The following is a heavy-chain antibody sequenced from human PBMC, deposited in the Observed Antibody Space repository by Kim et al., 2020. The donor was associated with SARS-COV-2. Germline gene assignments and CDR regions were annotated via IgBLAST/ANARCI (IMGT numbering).Heavy chain of an antibody. D-gene: IGHD4-17*01. CDR3: TRDASLDYGGNSYYYYGMDV. J-gene: IGHJ6*02. V-gene: IGHV3-73*01. Sequence: RFTISRDDSKNTAYLQMNSLKTEDTAVYYCTRDASLDYGGNSYYYYGMDVWGQGTTVTVSS.